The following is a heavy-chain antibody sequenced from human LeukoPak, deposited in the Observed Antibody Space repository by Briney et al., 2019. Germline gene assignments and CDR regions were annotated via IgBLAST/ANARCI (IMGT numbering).Heavy chain of an antibody. Sequence: SQTLSLTCDISGDSVSSNSVIWNWIRQSPSRGLEWLGRTYYKSKWYNDYATSVQSRITINSDTSRNRFSLKLSSVTAADTAVYYCARGVRIAVAGTNWFDPWGQGTLVTVSS. V-gene: IGHV6-1*01. CDR3: ARGVRIAVAGTNWFDP. CDR1: GDSVSSNSVI. D-gene: IGHD6-19*01. CDR2: TYYKSKWYN. J-gene: IGHJ5*02.